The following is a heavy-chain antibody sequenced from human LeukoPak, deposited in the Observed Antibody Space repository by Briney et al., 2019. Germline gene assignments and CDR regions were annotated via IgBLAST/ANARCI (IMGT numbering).Heavy chain of an antibody. Sequence: ASVKVSCKASGGTFSSYAISWVRQAPGQGLEWMGGIIPIFGTANYAQKFQGRVTITADGSTSTAYMELSSLRSEDTAVYYCARGDGYYDSSGYYLGDYWGQGTLVTVSS. V-gene: IGHV1-69*13. J-gene: IGHJ4*02. CDR3: ARGDGYYDSSGYYLGDY. CDR1: GGTFSSYA. CDR2: IIPIFGTA. D-gene: IGHD3-22*01.